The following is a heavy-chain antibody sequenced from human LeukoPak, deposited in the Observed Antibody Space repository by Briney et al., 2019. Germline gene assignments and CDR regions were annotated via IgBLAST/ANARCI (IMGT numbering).Heavy chain of an antibody. J-gene: IGHJ4*02. Sequence: GGSLRLSCAASEFTFSSYGMHWVRQAPGKGLEWVAFIRYDGSNKYYADSVKGRFTISRDNSKSTLYLQMNSLRAEDTAVYYCAKDEQRHFAYWGQGTLVTVSS. V-gene: IGHV3-30*02. CDR1: EFTFSSYG. CDR3: AKDEQRHFAY. CDR2: IRYDGSNK. D-gene: IGHD6-25*01.